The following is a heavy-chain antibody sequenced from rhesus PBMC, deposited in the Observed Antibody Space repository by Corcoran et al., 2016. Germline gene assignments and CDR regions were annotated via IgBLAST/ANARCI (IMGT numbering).Heavy chain of an antibody. CDR3: ARDGNYVFGY. Sequence: EVQPVESGGGLAKPGGSLRLSCAASGFSFSDYYMYWVRQAPGKGLEWASGISYTGGGTYNAAAVKGRVTISRENAKNTLYLQMDSLRAEDTAVYYCARDGNYVFGYWGQGVLVTVSS. D-gene: IGHD4-17*01. J-gene: IGHJ4*01. V-gene: IGHV3S18*01. CDR2: ISYTGGGT. CDR1: GFSFSDYY.